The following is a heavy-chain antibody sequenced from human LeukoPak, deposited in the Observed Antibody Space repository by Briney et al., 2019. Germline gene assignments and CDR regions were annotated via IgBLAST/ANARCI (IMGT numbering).Heavy chain of an antibody. CDR1: GGSISSGGYY. V-gene: IGHV4-61*08. CDR2: IYYSGST. Sequence: PSETLSLTCTVSGGSISSGGYYWSWIRQHPGKGLEWIGYIYYSGSTNYNPSLKSRVTISVDTSKNQFSLKLSSVTAADTAVYYCARATYDYGGLYDYWGQGTLVTVSS. D-gene: IGHD4-23*01. CDR3: ARATYDYGGLYDY. J-gene: IGHJ4*02.